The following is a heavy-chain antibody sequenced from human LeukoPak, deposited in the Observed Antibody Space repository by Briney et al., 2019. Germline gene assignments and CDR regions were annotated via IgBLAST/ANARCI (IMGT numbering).Heavy chain of an antibody. Sequence: PSQTLSLTCTVSGGSISSGDYYWSWIRQPPGKGLEWIGYIYYSGSTYYNPSLKSRVTISVDTSKIQFSLKLSSVTAADTAVYYCARVGVNNLYYFDYWGQGTLVTVSS. D-gene: IGHD3-22*01. CDR3: ARVGVNNLYYFDY. CDR2: IYYSGST. CDR1: GGSISSGDYY. J-gene: IGHJ4*02. V-gene: IGHV4-30-4*01.